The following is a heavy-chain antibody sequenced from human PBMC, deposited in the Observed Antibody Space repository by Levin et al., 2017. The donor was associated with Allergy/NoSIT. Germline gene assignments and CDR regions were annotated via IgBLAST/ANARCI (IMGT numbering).Heavy chain of an antibody. J-gene: IGHJ2*01. Sequence: GGSLRLSCAASGFTFSSYGMHWVRQAPGKGLEWVAVISYDGSNKYYADSVKGRFTISRDNSKNTLYLQMNSLRAEDTAVYYCARNSGSYGWYFDLWGRGTLVTVSS. CDR1: GFTFSSYG. D-gene: IGHD1-26*01. CDR2: ISYDGSNK. V-gene: IGHV3-30*03. CDR3: ARNSGSYGWYFDL.